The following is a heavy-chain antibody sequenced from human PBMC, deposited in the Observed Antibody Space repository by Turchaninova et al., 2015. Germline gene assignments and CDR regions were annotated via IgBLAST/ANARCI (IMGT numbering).Heavy chain of an antibody. D-gene: IGHD6-13*01. V-gene: IGHV1-45*03. Sequence: QMQLVQSGAEVKKTGSSVKVFLNDSQHTCTKRYPHWGRKAPRKALEWMGWIKPFNDNTHYAQKFQDRVTMTRDRSMSTAYMELSSLRSEDTAMYYCATTTDGSEQQLVRYYYYGMDVWGQGTTVTVSS. J-gene: IGHJ6*02. CDR3: ATTTDGSEQQLVRYYYYGMDV. CDR1: QHTCTKRY. CDR2: IKPFNDNT.